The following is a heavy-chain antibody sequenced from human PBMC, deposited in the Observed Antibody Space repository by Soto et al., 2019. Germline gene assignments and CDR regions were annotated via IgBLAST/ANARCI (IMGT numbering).Heavy chain of an antibody. Sequence: VGSLRLSCAASGFTFSSYGMHWVRQAPGKGLEWVAVIWYDGSNKYYADSVKGRFTISRDNSKNTLYLQMNSLRAEDTAVYYCARGDDIAAAGPGFDYWGQGTLVPVSS. D-gene: IGHD6-13*01. J-gene: IGHJ4*02. CDR3: ARGDDIAAAGPGFDY. CDR2: IWYDGSNK. V-gene: IGHV3-33*01. CDR1: GFTFSSYG.